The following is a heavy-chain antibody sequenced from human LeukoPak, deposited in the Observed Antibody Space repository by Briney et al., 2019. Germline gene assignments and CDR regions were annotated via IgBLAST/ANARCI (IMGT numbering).Heavy chain of an antibody. CDR1: GFTFSNYG. J-gene: IGHJ4*02. CDR3: ARNPDSSGYYHFDY. Sequence: GSLRLSCAASGFTFSNYGMHWVRQAPGKGLEWVANIHQHGSEKYYVDSVKGRFTISRDNAKNSLYLQMNSLRAKDTAVYYCARNPDSSGYYHFDYWGLGTLVTVSS. D-gene: IGHD3-22*01. V-gene: IGHV3-7*01. CDR2: IHQHGSEK.